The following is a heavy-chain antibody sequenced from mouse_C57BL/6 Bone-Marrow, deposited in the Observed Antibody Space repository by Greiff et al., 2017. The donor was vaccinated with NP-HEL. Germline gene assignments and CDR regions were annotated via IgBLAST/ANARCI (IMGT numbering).Heavy chain of an antibody. CDR3: ARGRLLRGFYAMDY. J-gene: IGHJ4*01. V-gene: IGHV5-17*01. D-gene: IGHD1-1*01. CDR2: ISSGSSTI. CDR1: GFTFSDYG. Sequence: EVMLVESGGGLVKPGGSLKLSCAASGFTFSDYGMHWVRQAPEKGLEWVAYISSGSSTIYYADTVKGRFTISRDNAKNTLFLQMTSLRSEDTAMYYCARGRLLRGFYAMDYWGQGTSVTVSS.